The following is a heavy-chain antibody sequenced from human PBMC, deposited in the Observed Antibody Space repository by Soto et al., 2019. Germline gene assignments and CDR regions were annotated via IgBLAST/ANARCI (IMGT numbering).Heavy chain of an antibody. J-gene: IGHJ4*02. D-gene: IGHD5-18*01. V-gene: IGHV4-4*02. Sequence: PSETLSLTCAVSGGSISSDNWWSWVRQPPGKGLEWIGEIYRSGSTNYNPSLRSRVSISVDKSKNQFSLKLNSVTAADTAVYYCARDSNVDTASYYFDYWGQGTLVTVSS. CDR3: ARDSNVDTASYYFDY. CDR1: GGSISSDNW. CDR2: IYRSGST.